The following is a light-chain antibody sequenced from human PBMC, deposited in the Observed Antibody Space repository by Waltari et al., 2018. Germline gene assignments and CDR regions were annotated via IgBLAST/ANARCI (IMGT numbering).Light chain of an antibody. Sequence: SCRASQSVSKYLAWYQQKPGQAPRLLIYDASTRATGIPDRFSGSGWGTDFSLTISRLEPEDFAVYYCQKYETLPATFGQGTKVQMK. V-gene: IGKV3-20*01. CDR3: QKYETLPAT. J-gene: IGKJ1*01. CDR1: QSVSKY. CDR2: DAS.